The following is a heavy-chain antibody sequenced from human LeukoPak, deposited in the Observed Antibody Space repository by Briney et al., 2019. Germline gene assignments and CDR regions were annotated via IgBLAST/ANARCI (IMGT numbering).Heavy chain of an antibody. CDR2: ISGNGGNT. J-gene: IGHJ4*02. D-gene: IGHD3-10*01. V-gene: IGHV3-23*01. Sequence: PGGSVRLSCAACGFTFTSYAMSWLRQAPGRGLEWVSAISGNGGNTYYPDSVKGRFTISRDNSKNTLYLQMNSLRAEDTAIYYCAKRRADYYGSGRGLNYFDYWGQGTLVTVSS. CDR1: GFTFTSYA. CDR3: AKRRADYYGSGRGLNYFDY.